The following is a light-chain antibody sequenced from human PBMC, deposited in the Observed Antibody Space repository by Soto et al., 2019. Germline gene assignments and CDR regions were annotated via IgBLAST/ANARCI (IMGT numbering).Light chain of an antibody. J-gene: IGKJ1*01. Sequence: EIVMTQSPATLSVSPGERATLSCRASQSVCSNLAWYQQKPGQAPRLLIYGASTRATGIPARFSGSGSGTEFTLTISSLQSEDFAVYYCQQYNNWPRTFGQGTKVEIK. CDR1: QSVCSN. CDR3: QQYNNWPRT. CDR2: GAS. V-gene: IGKV3-15*01.